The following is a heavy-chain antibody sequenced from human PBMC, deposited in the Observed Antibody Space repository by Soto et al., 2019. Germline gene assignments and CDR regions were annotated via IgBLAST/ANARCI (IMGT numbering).Heavy chain of an antibody. D-gene: IGHD3-16*02. CDR3: ARANGLRLGELSWGGPNWFDP. J-gene: IGHJ5*02. Sequence: QVRLQQWGAGLLKPSETLSLTCAVYGGSFIGYYWSWIRQPPGKGLEWIGEINPTGSTNYNPSLKSRVTTLLDTSKTQFSLKLSSVTAADTAMYYWARANGLRLGELSWGGPNWFDPWGQGTLVTVSS. V-gene: IGHV4-34*01. CDR2: INPTGST. CDR1: GGSFIGYY.